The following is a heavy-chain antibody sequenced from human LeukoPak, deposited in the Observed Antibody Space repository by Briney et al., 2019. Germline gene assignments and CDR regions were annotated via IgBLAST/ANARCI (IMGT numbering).Heavy chain of an antibody. D-gene: IGHD6-13*01. CDR1: GGTFSSYA. Sequence: ASVKVSCKASGGTFSSYAISWVRQAPGQGLEWMGRIIPILGIANYAQKFQGRVTITADKSTSTAYMELSSLRSEDTAVYYCACNPEEGIAAAATFDYWGQGTLVTVSS. CDR2: IIPILGIA. CDR3: ACNPEEGIAAAATFDY. V-gene: IGHV1-69*04. J-gene: IGHJ4*02.